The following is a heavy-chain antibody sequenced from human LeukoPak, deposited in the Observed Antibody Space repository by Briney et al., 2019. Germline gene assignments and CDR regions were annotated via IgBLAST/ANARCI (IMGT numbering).Heavy chain of an antibody. CDR3: ATDRGYSSPAAGY. CDR2: IIPIFGTA. V-gene: IGHV1-69*06. Sequence: SVKVSCKASGGTFSSYAISWVRQAPGQGLEWMGGIIPIFGTANYAQKFQGRVTITADTSTDTAYMELSSLRSEDTAVYYCATDRGYSSPAAGYWGQGTLVTVSS. D-gene: IGHD6-13*01. CDR1: GGTFSSYA. J-gene: IGHJ4*02.